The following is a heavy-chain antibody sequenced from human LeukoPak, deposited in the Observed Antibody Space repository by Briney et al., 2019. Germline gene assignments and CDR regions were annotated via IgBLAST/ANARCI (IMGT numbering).Heavy chain of an antibody. V-gene: IGHV1-2*02. J-gene: IGHJ4*02. Sequence: ASVKVSCKASGYTFTGYYMHWVRQAPGQGLEWMGWINPNSGDTSYARKFQGRVSMTRDTSISTAYMDLSSLRSDDTAVYYCARVYSDYGDYWGQGTLVTVSS. CDR1: GYTFTGYY. D-gene: IGHD4-11*01. CDR2: INPNSGDT. CDR3: ARVYSDYGDY.